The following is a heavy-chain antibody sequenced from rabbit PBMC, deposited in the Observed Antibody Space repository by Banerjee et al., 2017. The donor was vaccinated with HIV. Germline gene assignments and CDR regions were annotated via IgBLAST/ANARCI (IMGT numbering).Heavy chain of an antibody. D-gene: IGHD1-1*01. CDR3: ARDPAYVTNSGAL. V-gene: IGHV1S45*01. J-gene: IGHJ3*01. CDR1: GFSFSSSYW. Sequence: EESGGDLVKPEGSLTLTCTASGFSFSSSYWICWVRQAPGKGLEWIGCIYTGSGDTYYASWAKGRFTISKTSSTTVTLQMTSLTAADTATYFCARDPAYVTNSGALWGQGTLVTVS. CDR2: IYTGSGDT.